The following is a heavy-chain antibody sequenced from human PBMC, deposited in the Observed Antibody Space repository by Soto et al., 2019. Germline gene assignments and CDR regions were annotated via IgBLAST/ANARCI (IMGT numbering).Heavy chain of an antibody. CDR1: GFTFGIHA. J-gene: IGHJ6*02. V-gene: IGHV3-23*01. CDR2: ISGSGGST. Sequence: EVQLLESGGGLVQPGGSLRLSCAASGFTFGIHAMSWVRQAPGKGLEWVSFISGSGGSTYYADSMKGRFTISRDNSKKTLYLQMNSLRGEDTAVYYCGKGSAATNYFYYATDVWGQGTTVTVSS. D-gene: IGHD2-15*01. CDR3: GKGSAATNYFYYATDV.